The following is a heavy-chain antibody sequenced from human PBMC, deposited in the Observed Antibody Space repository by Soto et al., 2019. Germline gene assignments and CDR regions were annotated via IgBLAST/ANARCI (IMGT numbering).Heavy chain of an antibody. CDR3: ARDSRGRVYYSMDV. D-gene: IGHD2-8*01. V-gene: IGHV1-69*06. CDR2: IIPIFGTA. CDR1: GGTFSSYA. J-gene: IGHJ6*02. Sequence: QVQLVQSGAEVKKPGSSVKVSCKASGGTFSSYAISWVRQAPGQGLEWMGGIIPIFGTANYAQQFQGRVTITADKSTITAYMERSSLRSEATAVYYGARDSRGRVYYSMDVWGQVNTVTVSS.